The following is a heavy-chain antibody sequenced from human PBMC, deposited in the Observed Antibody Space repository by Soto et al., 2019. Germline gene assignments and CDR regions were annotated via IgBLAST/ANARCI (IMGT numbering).Heavy chain of an antibody. CDR2: INPNSGGT. J-gene: IGHJ5*02. V-gene: IGHV1-2*02. CDR3: ARDDAGAGGGFDH. D-gene: IGHD1-26*01. CDR1: GYTFTGYY. Sequence: ASVKVSCKASGYTFTGYYMHWVRQAPGQGLEWMGWINPNSGGTNYAQKFQGRVTMTRDTSISTAYMELSRLRSDDTAVYYCARDDAGAGGGFDHWGQGTLVTVSS.